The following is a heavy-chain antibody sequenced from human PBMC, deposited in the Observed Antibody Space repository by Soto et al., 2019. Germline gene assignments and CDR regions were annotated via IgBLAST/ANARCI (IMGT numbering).Heavy chain of an antibody. V-gene: IGHV4-39*01. Sequence: SETLSLTCTVSGGSISSSSYYWGWIRQPPGKGLEWIGSIYYSGSTYYNPSLKSRVTISVDTSKNQFSLKLSSVTAADTAVYYCARLVAAARPEYFQHWGQGTLVTVSS. CDR2: IYYSGST. J-gene: IGHJ1*01. CDR3: ARLVAAARPEYFQH. CDR1: GGSISSSSYY. D-gene: IGHD6-6*01.